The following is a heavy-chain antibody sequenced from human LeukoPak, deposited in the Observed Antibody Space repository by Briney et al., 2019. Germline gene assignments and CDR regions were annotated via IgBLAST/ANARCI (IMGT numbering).Heavy chain of an antibody. Sequence: PSETLSLTCIVSGGSISSYYWSWIRQPPGKGLEWIGYIFYSGSTNYNPSLKSRVTISIDTSKNQFSLKLSSVTAAGTAVYYCALQSLKGIYWGQGTLVTVSS. CDR1: GGSISSYY. CDR3: ALQSLKGIY. D-gene: IGHD5-24*01. V-gene: IGHV4-59*01. J-gene: IGHJ4*02. CDR2: IFYSGST.